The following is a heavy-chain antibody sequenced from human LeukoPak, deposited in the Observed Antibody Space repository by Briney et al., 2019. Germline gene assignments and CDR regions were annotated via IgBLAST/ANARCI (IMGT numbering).Heavy chain of an antibody. Sequence: GGPLRLSCAASGFTFSSYWMSWVRQAPGKGLEWVANIKQDGSEKYYVDSVKGRFTISRDNAKNSLYLQMNSLRAEDTAVYYCARAGTVIAYDAFDIWGQGTMVTVSS. V-gene: IGHV3-7*04. CDR2: IKQDGSEK. CDR1: GFTFSSYW. D-gene: IGHD3-22*01. CDR3: ARAGTVIAYDAFDI. J-gene: IGHJ3*02.